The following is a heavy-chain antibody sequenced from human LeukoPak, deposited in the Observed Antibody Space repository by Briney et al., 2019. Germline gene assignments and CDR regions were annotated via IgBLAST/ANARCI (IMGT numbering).Heavy chain of an antibody. J-gene: IGHJ4*02. CDR1: GYSFTSYW. CDR3: ARQYDYGDYDLGFSFDY. D-gene: IGHD4-17*01. V-gene: IGHV5-51*01. CDR2: IYPGDSDT. Sequence: GESLKISCKGSGYSFTSYWIGWVRQMPGKGLEWMGIIYPGDSDTRYSPSFQGQVTISADKSISTAYLQWSSLKASDTAMYYCARQYDYGDYDLGFSFDYWGQGTLVTVSS.